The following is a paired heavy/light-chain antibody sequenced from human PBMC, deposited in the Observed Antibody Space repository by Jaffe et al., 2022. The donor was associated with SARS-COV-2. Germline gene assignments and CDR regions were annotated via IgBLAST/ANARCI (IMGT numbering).Heavy chain of an antibody. CDR3: ARDFSSGWYYFDH. J-gene: IGHJ4*02. V-gene: IGHV3-64*07. CDR2: ISGNGGST. Sequence: EVQLVESGGGLVQPGGSLRLSCATSGFTFSTYAMHWVRQAPGKGLEYVSGISGNGGSTYYADSVKGRFTISRDNSEKTLFLQMGSLRVEDMAVYHCARDFSSGWYYFDHWGQGTLVTVSP. D-gene: IGHD6-19*01. CDR1: GFTFSTYA.
Light chain of an antibody. CDR3: QHYKGYPPWT. V-gene: IGKV1-5*03. CDR2: KAS. CDR1: QSISSW. J-gene: IGKJ1*01. Sequence: DIQMTQSPSTLSASVGDRVTITCRASQSISSWLAWYQQKAGKAPKLLIYKASYLESGVPSRFSGSGSGTEFTLTISTLQPDDFATYYCQHYKGYPPWTFGQGTKVEI.